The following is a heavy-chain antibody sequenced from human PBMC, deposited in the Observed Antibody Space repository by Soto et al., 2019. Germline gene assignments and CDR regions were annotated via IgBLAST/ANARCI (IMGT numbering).Heavy chain of an antibody. J-gene: IGHJ6*01. CDR1: GFSLSNPRMG. V-gene: IGHV2-26*01. CDR3: ARMDGDYNYYAMDV. Sequence: SGPTLVNPTDTLTLTCTVSGFSLSNPRMGVSWIRQPPGNPLEWLSHFFSDAERSYSASMQSRLTMSTDTSGSQVVLTMTSMEPVDKAKYFCARMDGDYNYYAMDVWGQGTPVTVSS. D-gene: IGHD4-17*01. CDR2: FFSDAER.